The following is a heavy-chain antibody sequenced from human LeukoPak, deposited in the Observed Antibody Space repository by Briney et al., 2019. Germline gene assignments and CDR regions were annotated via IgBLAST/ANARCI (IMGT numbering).Heavy chain of an antibody. J-gene: IGHJ4*02. CDR1: GGTFSSYA. Sequence: GASVKVSCKASGGTFSSYAISWVRQAPGQGLEWMGGIIPIFGTANYAQKFQGRVTITADESTSTAYMELSSLRSEDTAVYYCARDAPYSSSWYTIGPNLEFDYWGQGTLVTVSS. CDR2: IIPIFGTA. V-gene: IGHV1-69*13. D-gene: IGHD6-13*01. CDR3: ARDAPYSSSWYTIGPNLEFDY.